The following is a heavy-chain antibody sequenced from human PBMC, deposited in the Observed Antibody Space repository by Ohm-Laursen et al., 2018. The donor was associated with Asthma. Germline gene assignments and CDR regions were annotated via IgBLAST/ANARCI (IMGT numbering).Heavy chain of an antibody. D-gene: IGHD3-3*01. CDR3: ARDVMEWYLPAFDF. J-gene: IGHJ4*02. V-gene: IGHV3-33*08. Sequence: SLRLSCAASGFTFTSYDMYWVRQAPGKGLEWVAVIWYDGSNKYYADSVKGRFTISRDNSKNTLYLQMNSLRADDTAVYYCARDVMEWYLPAFDFWGQGTLVTVSS. CDR1: GFTFTSYD. CDR2: IWYDGSNK.